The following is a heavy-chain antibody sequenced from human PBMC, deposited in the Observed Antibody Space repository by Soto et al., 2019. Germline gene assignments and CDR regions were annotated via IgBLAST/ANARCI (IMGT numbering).Heavy chain of an antibody. Sequence: SETLSLTCPVSGGSISTVGHYWTWIRQPPGKGLEWIGSIYHTGSTYYSKSLRSRLTMSVDTSKCQFSPRLSSVTAADTAVYYCARATGTLRSRNCDYWGQGSLVTVSS. CDR3: ARATGTLRSRNCDY. CDR1: GGSISTVGHY. D-gene: IGHD1-1*01. CDR2: IYHTGST. V-gene: IGHV4-31*03. J-gene: IGHJ4*02.